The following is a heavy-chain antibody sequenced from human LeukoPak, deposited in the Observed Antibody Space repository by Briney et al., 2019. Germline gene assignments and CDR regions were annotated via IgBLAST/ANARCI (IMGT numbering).Heavy chain of an antibody. CDR2: INHSGST. CDR1: GGSFSGYY. D-gene: IGHD2-15*01. V-gene: IGHV4-34*01. Sequence: SETLSLTCAVYGGSFSGYYWSWIRQPPGKGLEWIGEINHSGSTKYNPSLKNRVTISVDTSKNQFSLKVSSVTAADAAVYYCARVYKGGYCSGGSCPYGNYYYYYYMDVWGKGTTVTVSS. CDR3: ARVYKGGYCSGGSCPYGNYYYYYYMDV. J-gene: IGHJ6*03.